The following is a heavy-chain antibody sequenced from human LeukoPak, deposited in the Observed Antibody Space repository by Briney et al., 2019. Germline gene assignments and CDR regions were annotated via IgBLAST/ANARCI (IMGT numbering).Heavy chain of an antibody. Sequence: SGGSLRLSCTASGFTFSSYTMSWVRQAPGKGLKWVSTISTGGGNTSYADSVKGRFTVSRDDSKNTLYLQMNSLRAEDTAVYYCAKDGGLWVSAHWGDSWGRGTLVTVSS. CDR1: GFTFSSYT. CDR2: ISTGGGNT. J-gene: IGHJ4*02. D-gene: IGHD7-27*01. V-gene: IGHV3-23*01. CDR3: AKDGGLWVSAHWGDS.